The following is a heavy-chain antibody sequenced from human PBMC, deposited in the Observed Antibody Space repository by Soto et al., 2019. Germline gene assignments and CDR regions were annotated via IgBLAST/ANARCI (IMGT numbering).Heavy chain of an antibody. V-gene: IGHV3-30-3*01. CDR2: IAYDGSEA. CDR1: GFTFRSYG. J-gene: IGHJ6*02. D-gene: IGHD2-15*01. Sequence: HVQLVESGGGVVQPGGSLRLSCAASGFTFRSYGMHWVRQAAGKGLECLAVIAYDGSEAFYRDSGKGRFTLSRDNSKNTLYLHMNSLRSEDTGVYYCARGDREDILVVVGARPGEYGIDIWGQGTTVTVSS. CDR3: ARGDREDILVVVGARPGEYGIDI.